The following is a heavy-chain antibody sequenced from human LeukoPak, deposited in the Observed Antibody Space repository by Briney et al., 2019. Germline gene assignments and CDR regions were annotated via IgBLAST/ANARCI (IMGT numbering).Heavy chain of an antibody. CDR2: ISASGGST. V-gene: IGHV3-23*01. D-gene: IGHD3-22*01. CDR3: AKGSHYYDSSGYYTH. CDR1: GFTFSSYW. J-gene: IGHJ4*02. Sequence: PGGSLRLSCVASGFTFSSYWMSWVRQAPGKGLEWVSVISASGGSTYYADSVKGRFTISRDNSKNTLYLQMNSLRAEDSAVYYCAKGSHYYDSSGYYTHWGQGTLVTVSS.